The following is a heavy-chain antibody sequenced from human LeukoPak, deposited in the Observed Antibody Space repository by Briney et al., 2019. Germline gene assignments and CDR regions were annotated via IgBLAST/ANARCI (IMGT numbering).Heavy chain of an antibody. J-gene: IGHJ6*02. CDR1: GGTFSSYA. CDR3: ARTLGGPYYYDSIRPPSGYYYGMDV. Sequence: SVKVSCKASGGTFSSYAISWVRQAPGQGLEWMGGIIPIFGTANYAQKFQGRVTVTADESTNTAYMELSSLRSEDTAVYYCARTLGGPYYYDSIRPPSGYYYGMDVWGQGTTVTVSS. D-gene: IGHD3-22*01. CDR2: IIPIFGTA. V-gene: IGHV1-69*13.